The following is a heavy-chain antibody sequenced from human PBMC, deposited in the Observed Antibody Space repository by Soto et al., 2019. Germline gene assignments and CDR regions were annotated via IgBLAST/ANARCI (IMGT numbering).Heavy chain of an antibody. CDR1: GGSISSYY. V-gene: IGHV4-59*08. D-gene: IGHD5-12*01. CDR3: ARQAGGVATISNAFDI. J-gene: IGHJ3*02. Sequence: SETLSLTCTVSGGSISSYYWSLIRQPPGKGLEWIGYIYYSGSTNYNPSLKSRVTISVDTSKNQFSLKLSSVTAADTAVYYCARQAGGVATISNAFDIWGQGTMVTVSS. CDR2: IYYSGST.